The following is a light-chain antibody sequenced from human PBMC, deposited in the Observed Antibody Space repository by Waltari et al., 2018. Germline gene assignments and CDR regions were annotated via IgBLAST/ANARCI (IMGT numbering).Light chain of an antibody. CDR2: EVN. V-gene: IGLV2-11*01. Sequence: QSALTQPRSVSGSPGQSVTISCAGTSSDVGAYNHAPWYQQSPGTAPKLLIYEVNNRPSGVPDRFSASKSGNTASLTISGLRAEDEADYYCCSYAGDYTLVFGGGTKLTVL. J-gene: IGLJ2*01. CDR3: CSYAGDYTLV. CDR1: SSDVGAYNH.